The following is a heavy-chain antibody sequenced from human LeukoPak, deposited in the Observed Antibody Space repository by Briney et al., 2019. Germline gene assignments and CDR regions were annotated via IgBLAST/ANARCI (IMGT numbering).Heavy chain of an antibody. Sequence: SGPTLVNPTQTLTLTCTFSGFSLTTRGVGVGWIRQPPGKALEWLALIHWDDDKRYSPSLKSRLTITKDTSKNQVVLTMTNMDPVDTATYYCAHRTDLYSSSWYWGYWGQGTLVTVSS. CDR1: GFSLTTRGVG. CDR3: AHRTDLYSSSWYWGY. CDR2: IHWDDDK. D-gene: IGHD6-13*01. J-gene: IGHJ4*02. V-gene: IGHV2-5*02.